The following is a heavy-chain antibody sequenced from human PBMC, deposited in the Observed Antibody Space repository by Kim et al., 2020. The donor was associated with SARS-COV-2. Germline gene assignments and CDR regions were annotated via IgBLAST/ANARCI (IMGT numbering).Heavy chain of an antibody. CDR2: ISWNSGSI. J-gene: IGHJ4*02. D-gene: IGHD3-16*02. Sequence: GGSLRLSCAASGFTFGDYAMHWVRQAPGKGLEWVSGISWNSGSIGYADSVKGRFTISRDNAKNSLYLQMNSLRAEDTALYYCAKVFNDDYVWGSYRSGYFDYWGQGTLVTVSS. CDR3: AKVFNDDYVWGSYRSGYFDY. CDR1: GFTFGDYA. V-gene: IGHV3-9*01.